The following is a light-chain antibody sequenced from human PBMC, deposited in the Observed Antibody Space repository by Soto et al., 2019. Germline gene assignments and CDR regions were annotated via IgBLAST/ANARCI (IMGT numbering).Light chain of an antibody. Sequence: EIVLTQSPGTLSLSPGERATLSCRASQSVDTFLVWYQQRPGQPPRLLIYGASSRATGIPDRFSGSGSGTDFSLTISRLEPEDFAVYYCQQHGVAPITFGQRRLLEI. CDR2: GAS. CDR3: QQHGVAPIT. CDR1: QSVDTF. J-gene: IGKJ5*01. V-gene: IGKV3-20*01.